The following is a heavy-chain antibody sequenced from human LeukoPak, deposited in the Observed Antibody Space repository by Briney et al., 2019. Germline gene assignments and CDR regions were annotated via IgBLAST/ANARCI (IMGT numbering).Heavy chain of an antibody. D-gene: IGHD2-2*01. CDR1: GYIFSSYW. V-gene: IGHV5-51*01. CDR3: ARLGYCSGTSCYGVDY. Sequence: HGESLKISCQGSGYIFSSYWIAWVRQLPGKGLEWMGIIYPGGSDSRYSPPFQGQVTISADKSITTAYLQWSSLKASDTAMYYCARLGYCSGTSCYGVDYWGQGTLVTVSS. CDR2: IYPGGSDS. J-gene: IGHJ4*02.